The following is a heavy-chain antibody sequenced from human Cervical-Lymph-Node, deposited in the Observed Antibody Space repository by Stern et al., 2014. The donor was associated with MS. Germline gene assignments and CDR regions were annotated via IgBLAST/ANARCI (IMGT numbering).Heavy chain of an antibody. CDR1: GFTFRRYW. D-gene: IGHD4-17*01. CDR3: TTLPFTVTTASYTYGMDV. V-gene: IGHV3-74*01. CDR2: INSDGNST. Sequence: EVQLVESGGGLVQPGGSLRLSCVASGFTFRRYWMHWVRQAPGQGLVWVSRINSDGNSTNYADSVKGRFTISRDNAKNTLYLQMNSLRADDTAVYYCTTLPFTVTTASYTYGMDVWGQGTTVTVSS. J-gene: IGHJ6*02.